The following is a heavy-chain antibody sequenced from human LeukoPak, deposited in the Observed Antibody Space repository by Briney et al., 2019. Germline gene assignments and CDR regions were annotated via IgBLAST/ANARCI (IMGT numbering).Heavy chain of an antibody. V-gene: IGHV3-11*06. J-gene: IGHJ3*02. CDR3: ARDFCSGGSCYPDAFDI. D-gene: IGHD2-15*01. CDR2: ISSSSSYT. Sequence: PGGSLRLSCAASGFTFSDYYMSWIRQPPGKGLEGVSCISSSSSYTNYADSVKGRFTISRDNAKNSLYLQMNSLRAEDTAVYYCARDFCSGGSCYPDAFDIWGQGTMVTVSS. CDR1: GFTFSDYY.